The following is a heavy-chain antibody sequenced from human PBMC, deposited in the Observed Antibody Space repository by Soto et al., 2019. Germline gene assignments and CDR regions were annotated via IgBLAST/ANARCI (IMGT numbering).Heavy chain of an antibody. CDR2: ISYDGSNK. CDR1: GFTFSSYA. D-gene: IGHD6-19*01. CDR3: ARVPRSGWHEVYYYYYGMDV. V-gene: IGHV3-30-3*01. J-gene: IGHJ6*02. Sequence: GESLKISCAASGFTFSSYAMHWVRQAPGKGLEWVAVISYDGSNKYYADSVKGRFTISRDNSKNTLYLQMNSLRAEDTAVYYCARVPRSGWHEVYYYYYGMDVWGQGTTVTVSS.